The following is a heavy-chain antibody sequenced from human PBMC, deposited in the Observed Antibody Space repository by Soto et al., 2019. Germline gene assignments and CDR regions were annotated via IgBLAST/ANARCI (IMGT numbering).Heavy chain of an antibody. V-gene: IGHV4-4*02. J-gene: IGHJ4*02. Sequence: QVELQESGPRLVKSSGTLSLTCGVSSGSISTGNWWSWVRQPPGKGLEWIGEIYYTGATNYNPSLARRLTVTIDTSKDQFSLILTSAAAADTAVYYCARVSSSGSGWMYYFDFWGQGILVSVSS. CDR2: IYYTGAT. CDR1: SGSISTGNW. D-gene: IGHD6-25*01. CDR3: ARVSSSGSGWMYYFDF.